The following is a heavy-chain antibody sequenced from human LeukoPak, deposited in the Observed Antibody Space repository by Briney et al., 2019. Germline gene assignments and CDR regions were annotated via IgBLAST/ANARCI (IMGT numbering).Heavy chain of an antibody. CDR2: INTDGSST. Sequence: GGSLRLSCAASGCTFSSYWMHWVRQAPGKGLVWVSRINTDGSSTSYADSVKGRFTISRDNAKNTLYLQMNSLRAEDTAVYYCARVVVVAVGDLDAFDIWGQGTMVTVSS. CDR3: ARVVVVAVGDLDAFDI. V-gene: IGHV3-74*01. D-gene: IGHD2-15*01. J-gene: IGHJ3*02. CDR1: GCTFSSYW.